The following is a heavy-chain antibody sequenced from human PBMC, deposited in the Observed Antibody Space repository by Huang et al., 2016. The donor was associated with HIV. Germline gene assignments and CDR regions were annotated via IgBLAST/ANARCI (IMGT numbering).Heavy chain of an antibody. V-gene: IGHV1-2*02. CDR1: GYTFADCF. CDR2: LNHKNGAT. CDR3: TRDGVAPDEEFDY. J-gene: IGHJ4*02. Sequence: QVQLVQSGAEVKKPGASVKVSFKPSGYTFADCFIHWVRQAHGQGLEWMAWLNHKNGATNYAQKFLGRVTVTGETSINTAYMEFSGLTSDDTANYYCTRDGVAPDEEFDYWGQGTLISVSS. D-gene: IGHD5-12*01.